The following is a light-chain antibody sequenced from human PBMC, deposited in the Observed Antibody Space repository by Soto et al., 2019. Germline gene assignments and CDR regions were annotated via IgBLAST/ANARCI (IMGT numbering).Light chain of an antibody. CDR1: QGISSY. V-gene: IGKV1-9*01. CDR2: AAS. CDR3: QQLNSYPIT. Sequence: IQWTQSPSSLSASVGDRVTITCRASQGISSYLAWYQQKPGKAPKLLIYAASTLQGGVPSRFSGSGSGTDFTLTISSLQPEDFATYYCQQLNSYPITFGQGTRLEIK. J-gene: IGKJ5*01.